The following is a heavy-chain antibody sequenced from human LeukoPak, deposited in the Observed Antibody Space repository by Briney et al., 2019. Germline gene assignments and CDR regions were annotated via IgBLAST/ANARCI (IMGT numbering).Heavy chain of an antibody. CDR2: IYYRGST. CDR3: ARVREATIAPFFDY. CDR1: GDSISSGDYY. D-gene: IGHD6-13*01. Sequence: SETLSLTCTVSGDSISSGDYYWTWLRQHPGKGLEWIGCIYYRGSTYYNLSLKSRVIISADTSKNHFSLKLSTVTAADTAVYYCARVREATIAPFFDYWGQGILVTVSS. V-gene: IGHV4-31*03. J-gene: IGHJ4*02.